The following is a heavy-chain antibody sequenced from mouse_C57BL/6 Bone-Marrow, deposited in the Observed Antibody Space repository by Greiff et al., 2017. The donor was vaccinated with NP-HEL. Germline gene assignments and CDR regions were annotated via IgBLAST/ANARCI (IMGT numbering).Heavy chain of an antibody. V-gene: IGHV5-15*01. D-gene: IGHD3-2*02. J-gene: IGHJ3*01. Sequence: EVQGVESGGGLVQPGGSLKLSCAASGFTFSDYGMAWVRQAPRKGPEWVAFISNLAYSIYYADTVTGRFTISRENAKNTLYLEMSSLRAEGTAMCYCARPGSSGYFWCAYGGQGTLVTVSA. CDR3: ARPGSSGYFWCAY. CDR2: ISNLAYSI. CDR1: GFTFSDYG.